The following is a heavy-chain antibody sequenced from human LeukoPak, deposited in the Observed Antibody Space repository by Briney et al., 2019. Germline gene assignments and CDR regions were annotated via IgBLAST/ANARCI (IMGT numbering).Heavy chain of an antibody. CDR1: GYTFTGYY. D-gene: IGHD5-18*01. CDR2: MNPNSGNT. CDR3: AKRGHSYGDFDY. J-gene: IGHJ4*02. Sequence: ASVKVSCKASGYTFTGYYMHWVRQAPGQGLEWMGWMNPNSGNTDYAQKFQGRVTMTRNTSISTAYMELSSLRSEDTAVYYCAKRGHSYGDFDYWGQGTLVTVSS. V-gene: IGHV1-8*02.